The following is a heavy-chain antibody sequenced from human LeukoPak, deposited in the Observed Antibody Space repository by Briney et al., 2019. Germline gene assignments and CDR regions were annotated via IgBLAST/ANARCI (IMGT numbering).Heavy chain of an antibody. V-gene: IGHV3-23*01. D-gene: IGHD3-3*01. CDR2: IIGSGGST. CDR3: AKDFWRGYYDY. J-gene: IGHJ4*02. Sequence: GGSLRLSCAASGFTFSSYAMSWVRQAPGKGLEWVSAIIGSGGSTYYADSVKGRFTISRYNSKNTPYLQMNSLRAEDTAVYYCAKDFWRGYYDYWGQGTLVTVSS. CDR1: GFTFSSYA.